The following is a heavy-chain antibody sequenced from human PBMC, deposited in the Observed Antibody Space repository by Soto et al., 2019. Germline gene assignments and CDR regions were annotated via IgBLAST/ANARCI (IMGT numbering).Heavy chain of an antibody. V-gene: IGHV4-39*01. CDR2: IYYSGIT. CDR3: ARQYRLFDP. J-gene: IGHJ5*02. D-gene: IGHD2-2*01. CDR1: GGSISSSSYY. Sequence: SETLSLTCTVSGGSISSSSYYWGWIRQPPGKGLEWIGSIYYSGITYYNPSLKSRVTISVDTSKNQFSVKLSSVTAADTAVYYCARQYRLFDPWGQGTLVTVS.